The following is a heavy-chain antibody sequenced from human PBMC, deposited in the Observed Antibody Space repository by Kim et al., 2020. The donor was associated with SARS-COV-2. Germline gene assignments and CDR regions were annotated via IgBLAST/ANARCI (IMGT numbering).Heavy chain of an antibody. Sequence: GGSLRLSCAASGFTFSSYAMHWVRQAPGKGLEWVGVISYDGSNKYYADSVKGRFTISRDNSKNTLYLQMNSLRREDTAVYYCAREVGCSSGSCRGAFDSWGQGTLVTVSS. CDR2: ISYDGSNK. CDR1: GFTFSSYA. V-gene: IGHV3-30-3*01. J-gene: IGHJ4*02. D-gene: IGHD2-2*01. CDR3: AREVGCSSGSCRGAFDS.